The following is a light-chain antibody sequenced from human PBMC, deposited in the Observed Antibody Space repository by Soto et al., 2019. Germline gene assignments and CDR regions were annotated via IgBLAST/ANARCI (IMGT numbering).Light chain of an antibody. V-gene: IGLV1-40*01. CDR3: QSYDSSLSVIYV. CDR2: GNS. J-gene: IGLJ1*01. Sequence: QSLLTQPPPVSWAPRPRGTSSFTWSRSKNWAGYDVHWYQQLPGPAPKLLIYGNSNRPSGVPDRFSGSKSGTSASLAITGLQAEDEADYYCQSYDSSLSVIYVFGTGTKVTVL. CDR1: RSKNWAGYD.